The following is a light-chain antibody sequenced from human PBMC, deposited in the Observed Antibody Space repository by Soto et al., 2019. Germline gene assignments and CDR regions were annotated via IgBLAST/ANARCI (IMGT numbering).Light chain of an antibody. CDR2: AAS. CDR1: QSISSY. CDR3: QQSYSTSLYT. Sequence: DIQMTQSPSSLSASVGDRVTITCRASQSISSYLNWYQQKPGKAPKLLIYAASSLQSGVPSRFSGSGSGTDFTLTISSLQPEDFAPYYCQQSYSTSLYTFGQGTKLEIK. J-gene: IGKJ2*01. V-gene: IGKV1-39*01.